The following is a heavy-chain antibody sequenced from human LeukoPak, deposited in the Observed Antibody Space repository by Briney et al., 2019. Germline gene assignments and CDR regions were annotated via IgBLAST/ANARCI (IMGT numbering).Heavy chain of an antibody. CDR2: IYPGDSET. V-gene: IGHV5-51*01. D-gene: IGHD6-13*01. CDR1: GYSFTGYW. J-gene: IGHJ4*02. Sequence: GESLKTSCKGSGYSFTGYWIGWVRQMPGKGLEWMGFIYPGDSETTYSPSFQGQVTISADKSISTAYLQWSSLKASDTAMYYCARRGIAAPGDYWGQGTLVTVSS. CDR3: ARRGIAAPGDY.